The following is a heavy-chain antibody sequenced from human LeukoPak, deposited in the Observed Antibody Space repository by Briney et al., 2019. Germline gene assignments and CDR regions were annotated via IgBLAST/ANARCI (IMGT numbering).Heavy chain of an antibody. D-gene: IGHD6-19*01. Sequence: GGSLRLSCAASGFTFSNYGMHWVRQAPGKGLEWVAFIRYDGSKKYYAGSVKGRFTISRDNSKNTLYLQMNSLRAEDTAIYYCAKGAFEQWLVQVIPFDYWGQGTLVTVSS. V-gene: IGHV3-30*02. CDR2: IRYDGSKK. J-gene: IGHJ4*02. CDR3: AKGAFEQWLVQVIPFDY. CDR1: GFTFSNYG.